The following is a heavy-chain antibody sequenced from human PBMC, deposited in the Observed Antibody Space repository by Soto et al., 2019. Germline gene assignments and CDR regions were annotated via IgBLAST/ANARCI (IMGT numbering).Heavy chain of an antibody. CDR1: GGTFSSYA. D-gene: IGHD6-6*01. CDR2: IIPIFGTA. CDR3: ARDSVYSSSGYYYYYGMDV. Sequence: QVQLVQSGAEVKKPGSSVKVSCKASGGTFSSYAISWVRQAPGQGLEWMGGIIPIFGTANYAQKFQGRVTITADEPTSTAYMELSSLRSEDTAVYYCARDSVYSSSGYYYYYGMDVWGQGTTVTVSS. V-gene: IGHV1-69*12. J-gene: IGHJ6*02.